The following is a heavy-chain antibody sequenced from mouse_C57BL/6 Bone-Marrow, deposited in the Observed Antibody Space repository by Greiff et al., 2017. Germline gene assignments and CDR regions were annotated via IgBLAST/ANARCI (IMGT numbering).Heavy chain of an antibody. CDR3: TSYYGSSPYWYVDV. CDR2: IDPEDGDT. CDR1: GFNIKDYY. V-gene: IGHV14-1*01. D-gene: IGHD1-1*01. Sequence: VQLKESGAELVRPGASVKLSCTASGFNIKDYYMHWVKQRPEQGLEWIGRIDPEDGDTEYAPKFQGKATMTADTSSNTAYLQLSSLTSEDTAVYYCTSYYGSSPYWYVDVWGTGTTVTVSS. J-gene: IGHJ1*03.